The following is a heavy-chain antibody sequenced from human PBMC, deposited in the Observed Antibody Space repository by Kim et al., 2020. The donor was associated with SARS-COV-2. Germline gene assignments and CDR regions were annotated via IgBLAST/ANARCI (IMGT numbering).Heavy chain of an antibody. D-gene: IGHD3-10*01. CDR1: GFTFDDYT. Sequence: GGSLRLSCAASGFTFDDYTMHWVRQAPGKGLEWVSLINWNGDATYYADSVKGRFTISRDNSKNSLYLQMNSLRTEDTALYYCAKKRSATSTSGSYFDYWGQGTLVTVSS. V-gene: IGHV3-43*01. J-gene: IGHJ4*02. CDR3: AKKRSATSTSGSYFDY. CDR2: INWNGDAT.